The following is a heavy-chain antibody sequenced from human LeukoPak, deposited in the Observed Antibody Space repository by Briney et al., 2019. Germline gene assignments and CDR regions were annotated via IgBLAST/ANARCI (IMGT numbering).Heavy chain of an antibody. CDR2: IIPIFGTA. V-gene: IGHV1-69*01. Sequence: SVKVSXKASGGTFSSYAISWVRQAPGQGLEWMGGIIPIFGTANYAQKFQGRVTITADESTSTAYMELSSLRSEDTAVYYCAREPPIYYYDSSGYPDWGQGTLVTVSS. CDR1: GGTFSSYA. J-gene: IGHJ4*02. CDR3: AREPPIYYYDSSGYPD. D-gene: IGHD3-22*01.